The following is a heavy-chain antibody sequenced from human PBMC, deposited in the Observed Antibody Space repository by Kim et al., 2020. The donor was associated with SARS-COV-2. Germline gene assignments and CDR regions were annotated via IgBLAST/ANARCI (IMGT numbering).Heavy chain of an antibody. CDR1: GFTFSSYS. J-gene: IGHJ3*02. CDR2: ISSSSSYI. CDR3: ARDLIGPDDAFDI. V-gene: IGHV3-21*01. Sequence: GGSLRLSCAASGFTFSSYSMNWVRQAPGKGLEWVSSISSSSSYIYYADSVKGRFTISRDNAKNSLYLQMNSLRAEDTAVYYCARDLIGPDDAFDIWGQGTMVTVSS.